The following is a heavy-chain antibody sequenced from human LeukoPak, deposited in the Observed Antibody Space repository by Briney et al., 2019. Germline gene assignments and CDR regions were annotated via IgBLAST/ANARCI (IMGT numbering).Heavy chain of an antibody. J-gene: IGHJ3*02. V-gene: IGHV3-53*01. CDR1: GVTATTNY. Sequence: GGSLRLSCAGSGVTATTNYMSWVRQAPGKGLEWVSVIYSSGSTAYADPVKGRFTISRDSSKNTVYLQMNSLTAEDTAVYYCARDHITVNAFDIWGQGTMVTVSS. CDR2: IYSSGST. CDR3: ARDHITVNAFDI. D-gene: IGHD3-16*02.